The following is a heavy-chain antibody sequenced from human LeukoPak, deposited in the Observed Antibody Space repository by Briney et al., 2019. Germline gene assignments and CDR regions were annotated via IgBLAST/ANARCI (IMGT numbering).Heavy chain of an antibody. Sequence: GGSLRLSCVASGFTFSSYGMHWVRQAPGKGLEWVAVISYDGSNKYYADSVKGRFTISRDNSKNTLYLQMNSLRAEDTAVYYCAKDPSGSGWHQGVYWGQGTLVTVSS. CDR1: GFTFSSYG. J-gene: IGHJ4*02. D-gene: IGHD6-19*01. V-gene: IGHV3-30*18. CDR2: ISYDGSNK. CDR3: AKDPSGSGWHQGVY.